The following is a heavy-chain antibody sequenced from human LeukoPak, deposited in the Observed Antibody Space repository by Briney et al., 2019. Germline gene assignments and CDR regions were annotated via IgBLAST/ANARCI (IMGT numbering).Heavy chain of an antibody. J-gene: IGHJ4*02. CDR2: IYSGGRT. D-gene: IGHD3-22*01. CDR1: GFTVSSNY. Sequence: PGGSLRLSCAASGFTVSSNYMSWVRQAPGKGPEWVSVIYSGGRTYYADSVKGRFTISRDNSKNTLYLQMNSLRAEDTAVYYCARESNSGHYLSYWGQGTLVTVSS. CDR3: ARESNSGHYLSY. V-gene: IGHV3-66*01.